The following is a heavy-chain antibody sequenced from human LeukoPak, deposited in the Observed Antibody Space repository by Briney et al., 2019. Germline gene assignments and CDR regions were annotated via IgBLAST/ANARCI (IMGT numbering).Heavy chain of an antibody. CDR1: GFTFSSYG. CDR2: ISYDGSNK. J-gene: IGHJ4*02. CDR3: ARDLFEDGYNFDY. V-gene: IGHV3-30*03. Sequence: PGGSLRLSCAASGFTFSSYGMHWVRQAPGKGLEWVAVISYDGSNKYYADSVKGRFTISRDNSKNTLYLQMNSLRAEDTAVYYCARDLFEDGYNFDYWGQGTLVTVSS. D-gene: IGHD5-24*01.